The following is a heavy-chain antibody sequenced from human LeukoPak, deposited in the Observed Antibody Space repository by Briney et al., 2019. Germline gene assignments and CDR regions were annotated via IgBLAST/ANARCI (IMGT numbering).Heavy chain of an antibody. J-gene: IGHJ4*02. CDR2: IRYDGSNK. CDR1: GFTFSSYG. D-gene: IGHD2-2*01. V-gene: IGHV3-30*02. Sequence: PGGSLRLSCAASGFTFSSYGMHWVRQAPGKGLEWVAFIRYDGSNKYYADSVKGRFTISRDNSKNTLYLQMNSLRAEDTAVYYCARVNGYCSSSSCSDYFDYWGQGTLVTVSS. CDR3: ARVNGYCSSSSCSDYFDY.